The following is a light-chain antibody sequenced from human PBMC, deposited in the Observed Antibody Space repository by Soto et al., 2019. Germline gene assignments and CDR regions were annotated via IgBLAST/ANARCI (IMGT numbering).Light chain of an antibody. CDR2: EVS. Sequence: QSALTQPASVSGSPGQSITISCTGTSSDVGGYNYVSWYQQHPGKAPKLMIYEVSYRPSGVSNRFSGSKSGNTASLTISGLQAEDEADYYCSSYTSSSTDVVFGGGTKVTVL. CDR3: SSYTSSSTDVV. V-gene: IGLV2-14*01. J-gene: IGLJ2*01. CDR1: SSDVGGYNY.